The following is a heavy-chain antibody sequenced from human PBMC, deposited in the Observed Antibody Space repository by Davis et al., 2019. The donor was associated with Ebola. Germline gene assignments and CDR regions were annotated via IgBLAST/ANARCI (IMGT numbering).Heavy chain of an antibody. CDR1: GFTFASYA. V-gene: IGHV3-23*01. CDR2: TSGGGGTT. J-gene: IGHJ6*02. CDR3: TKGLNYFVSKSHGLDV. Sequence: GESLKISCAASGFTFASYAMTWVRRAPGRGLEWVSGTSGGGGTTDFADSVRGRFTISRDNSKNMLFPQMNSLRADDTAVYYCTKGLNYFVSKSHGLDVWGQGTTVTVSS. D-gene: IGHD3-10*01.